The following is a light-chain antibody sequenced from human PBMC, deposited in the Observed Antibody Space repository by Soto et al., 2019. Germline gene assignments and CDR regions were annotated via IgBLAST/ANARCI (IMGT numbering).Light chain of an antibody. V-gene: IGKV3-11*01. Sequence: EIVLTQSPATLSLSPGERATLSCRASQSVTTFLAWYQQKPDQAPRLLIYDVSTRATGIPARFSGSGSGTDFTLTISSLEPEDFAVYYCQQRSNWPPVITFGGGTKVDIK. CDR3: QQRSNWPPVIT. CDR1: QSVTTF. J-gene: IGKJ4*01. CDR2: DVS.